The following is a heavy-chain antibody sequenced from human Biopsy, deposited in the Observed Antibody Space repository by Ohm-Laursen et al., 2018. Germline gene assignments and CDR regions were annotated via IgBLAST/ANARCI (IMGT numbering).Heavy chain of an antibody. D-gene: IGHD3-22*01. J-gene: IGHJ2*01. CDR1: GDSISSSNFY. CDR3: ARDRGYYSDRTVPGYFDL. Sequence: SETLSLTCTVSGDSISSSNFYWAWIRQPPGKGLEWIGSMHNSGSTYYNPSLKSRVTISIDASKNQFSLRLRSVTPADTAIYYCARDRGYYSDRTVPGYFDLWGRGTLVTVSS. CDR2: MHNSGST. V-gene: IGHV4-39*07.